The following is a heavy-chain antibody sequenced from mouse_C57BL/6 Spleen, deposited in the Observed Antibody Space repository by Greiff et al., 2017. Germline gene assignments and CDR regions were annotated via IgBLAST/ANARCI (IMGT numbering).Heavy chain of an antibody. CDR3: AREDDGYSYWYFDV. Sequence: EVKLVESGGGLVKPGGSLKLSCAASGFTFSSYAMSWVRQTPEKRLEWVATISDGGSYTYYPDNVKGRFTISRDNAKNNLYLQMSHLKSEDTAMXYCAREDDGYSYWYFDVWGTGTTVTVSS. V-gene: IGHV5-4*01. D-gene: IGHD2-3*01. CDR1: GFTFSSYA. J-gene: IGHJ1*03. CDR2: ISDGGSYT.